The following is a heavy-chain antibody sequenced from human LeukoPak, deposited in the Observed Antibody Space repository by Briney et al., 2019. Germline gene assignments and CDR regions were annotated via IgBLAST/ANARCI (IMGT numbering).Heavy chain of an antibody. CDR3: ARGGVAGTRFFDY. V-gene: IGHV4-34*01. J-gene: IGHJ4*02. Sequence: SETLSLTCAVYGGSFSGYYWSWIRQPPGKGLEWIGEINHSGSTNYNPSLKGRVTISVDTSKNQFSLKLSSVTAADTAVYYCARGGVAGTRFFDYWGQGTLVTVSS. CDR1: GGSFSGYY. D-gene: IGHD6-19*01. CDR2: INHSGST.